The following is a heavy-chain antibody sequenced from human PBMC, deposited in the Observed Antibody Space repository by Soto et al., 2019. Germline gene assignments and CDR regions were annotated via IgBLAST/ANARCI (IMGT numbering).Heavy chain of an antibody. CDR2: VNAYNGNT. J-gene: IGHJ1*01. D-gene: IGHD6-13*01. CDR3: AKGAAGIEAHVI. Sequence: GASVKVSCKASGYSFTSFGVNWVRQAPGQGLEWMGWVNAYNGNTNYAQKFQGRVTLTADTSTSTAYMEVRSLRSGDTAVYYCAKGAAGIEAHVIWGQGTLVTVSS. V-gene: IGHV1-18*01. CDR1: GYSFTSFG.